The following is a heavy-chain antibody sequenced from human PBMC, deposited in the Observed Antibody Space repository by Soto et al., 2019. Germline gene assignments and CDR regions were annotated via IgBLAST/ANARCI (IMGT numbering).Heavy chain of an antibody. CDR2: VYSSGST. D-gene: IGHD6-19*01. Sequence: QVQLQESGPGLLKPSETLSLTCTISGASIAGYYWSWIRQSPGKGLEWIGYVYSSGSTNSNPSLQSRVAMSIDTSKRQSSLKLTSVTAADTALYYCARHWWSSGSYLVFDSWGQGTLVTVSS. V-gene: IGHV4-59*08. J-gene: IGHJ4*02. CDR3: ARHWWSSGSYLVFDS. CDR1: GASIAGYY.